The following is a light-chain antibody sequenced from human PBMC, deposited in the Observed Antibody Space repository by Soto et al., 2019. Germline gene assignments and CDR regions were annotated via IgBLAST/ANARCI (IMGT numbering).Light chain of an antibody. CDR3: QAWDSSTYV. V-gene: IGLV3-1*01. CDR2: QDS. J-gene: IGLJ1*01. CDR1: KLGDKY. Sequence: SYELTQPPSVSVSPGQPASITCSGAKLGDKYACWYQQKPGQSPVLVIYQDSKRPSGIPERFSGSNSGNTATLTISGTQAMDEADYYCQAWDSSTYVFGTGSQLTVL.